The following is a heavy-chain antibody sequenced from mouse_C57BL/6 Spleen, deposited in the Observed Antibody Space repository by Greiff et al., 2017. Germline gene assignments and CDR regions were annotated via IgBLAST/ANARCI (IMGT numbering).Heavy chain of an antibody. V-gene: IGHV1-59*01. Sequence: QVQLQQPGAELVRPGTSVKLSCKASGYTFTSYWMHWVKQRPGQGLEWIGVIDPSDSYTNYNQKFKGKATLTVDTSSSTAYMQRSSLTSEDSAVYYCASYGNYDYFDYWGQGTTLTVSS. D-gene: IGHD2-1*01. CDR2: IDPSDSYT. CDR3: ASYGNYDYFDY. J-gene: IGHJ2*01. CDR1: GYTFTSYW.